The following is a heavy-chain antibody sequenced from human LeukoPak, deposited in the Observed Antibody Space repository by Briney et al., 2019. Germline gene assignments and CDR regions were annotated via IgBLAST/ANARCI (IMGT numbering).Heavy chain of an antibody. CDR3: ARGRKSSSSVLLDY. D-gene: IGHD6-6*01. CDR1: GGSISSSSYY. Sequence: SETLSLTCTVSGGSISSSSYYWGWVRQPPGKGLEWIGSIYYSGSTYYNPSLKSRVTISVDTSKNQFSLKLSSVTAADTAVYYCARGRKSSSSVLLDYWGQGTLVTVSS. CDR2: IYYSGST. J-gene: IGHJ4*02. V-gene: IGHV4-39*07.